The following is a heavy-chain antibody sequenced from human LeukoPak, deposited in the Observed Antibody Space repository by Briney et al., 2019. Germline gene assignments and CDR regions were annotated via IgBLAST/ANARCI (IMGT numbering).Heavy chain of an antibody. D-gene: IGHD3-22*01. CDR1: GFTFSSYG. CDR2: ISSSSSTI. V-gene: IGHV3-48*01. J-gene: IGHJ3*02. CDR3: ARVQGGDSSGYYYDAFDI. Sequence: PGGSLRLSCAASGFTFSSYGMTWVRQAPGKGLEWVSYISSSSSTIYYADSVKGRFTISRDNAKNSLYLQLNSLRAEDTAVYYCARVQGGDSSGYYYDAFDIWGQGTMVTVSS.